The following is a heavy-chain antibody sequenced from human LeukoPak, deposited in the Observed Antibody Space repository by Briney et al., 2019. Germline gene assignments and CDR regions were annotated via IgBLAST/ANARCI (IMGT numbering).Heavy chain of an antibody. D-gene: IGHD3-10*01. Sequence: GESLKISCKGSGYSFTSYWIGWVRQMPGKGLEWMGIIYPGDSDTRYSPSFQGQVTISADKSISAAYLQWSSLKASDTAMYYCARVGTMVRGVMGYFDYWGQGTLVTVSS. V-gene: IGHV5-51*01. CDR1: GYSFTSYW. CDR2: IYPGDSDT. CDR3: ARVGTMVRGVMGYFDY. J-gene: IGHJ4*02.